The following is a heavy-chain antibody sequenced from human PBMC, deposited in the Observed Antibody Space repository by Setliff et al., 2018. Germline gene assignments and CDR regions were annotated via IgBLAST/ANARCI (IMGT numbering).Heavy chain of an antibody. CDR2: INPNNGDT. CDR1: GYTFTGYY. V-gene: IGHV1-2*02. CDR3: AHSTTFDLHHDY. J-gene: IGHJ4*02. Sequence: GASVKVSCKASGYTFTGYYFHWVRQAPGQGLEWMGWINPNNGDTKSAQKFQGRLTMTRDTSISTAYMELRSLRSDDTAVYYCAHSTTFDLHHDYWGQGALVTVSS. D-gene: IGHD3-9*01.